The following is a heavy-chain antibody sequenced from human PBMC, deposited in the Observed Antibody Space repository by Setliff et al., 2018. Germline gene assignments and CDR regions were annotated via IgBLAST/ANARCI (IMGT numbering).Heavy chain of an antibody. J-gene: IGHJ4*02. V-gene: IGHV3-23*01. CDR2: ISANGGST. Sequence: PGGSLRLSCEASGFTFSDYAMSWVRQAPGKGLEWVSSISANGGSTYSADSVKGRFTISRDNSKKTLYLQMNSLRGEDTAVYYCAKDAKVVTSILDNWGQGTLVTVSS. D-gene: IGHD2-21*02. CDR1: GFTFSDYA. CDR3: AKDAKVVTSILDN.